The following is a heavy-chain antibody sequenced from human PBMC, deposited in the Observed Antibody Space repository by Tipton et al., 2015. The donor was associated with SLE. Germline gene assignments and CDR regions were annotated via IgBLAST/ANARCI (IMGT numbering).Heavy chain of an antibody. D-gene: IGHD3-10*01. CDR3: ARVPVGVITFDY. V-gene: IGHV3-7*01. CDR2: IKQDGSEK. Sequence: SLRLSCAASRFTFSSYWMSWVRQAPGKGLEWVANIKQDGSEKYYVDSVKGRFTISRDNAKNSLYLQMNSLRAEDTAVYYCARVPVGVITFDYWGQGTLVTVSS. CDR1: RFTFSSYW. J-gene: IGHJ4*02.